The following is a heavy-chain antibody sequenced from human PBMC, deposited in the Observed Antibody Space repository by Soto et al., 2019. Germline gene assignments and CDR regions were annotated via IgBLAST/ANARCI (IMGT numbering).Heavy chain of an antibody. D-gene: IGHD3-22*01. CDR3: ARDNRWHDSRGYYYLLDY. CDR1: GFTFSSYA. Sequence: QPGGSLRLSCAASGFTFSSYAMHWVRQAPGKGLEWVAVISYDGSNKYYADSAKGRFTISRDNSRNTLYLQMNSLRAEDTAVYYCARDNRWHDSRGYYYLLDYWGQGTLVTVSS. V-gene: IGHV3-30-3*01. J-gene: IGHJ4*02. CDR2: ISYDGSNK.